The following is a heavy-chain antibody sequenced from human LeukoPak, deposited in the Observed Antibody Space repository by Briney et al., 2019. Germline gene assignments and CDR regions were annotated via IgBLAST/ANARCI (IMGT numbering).Heavy chain of an antibody. Sequence: PSETLPLTCTVSGYTISSGYCWGWIRQPPGKGVEWIGSIYHSGTTYYNPSLKSRVTISVDTSKNQFSLKLSSVTAADTAVYYCARDPLPVAGNNWFDPWGQGTLVTVSS. CDR1: GYTISSGYC. D-gene: IGHD6-19*01. CDR2: IYHSGTT. CDR3: ARDPLPVAGNNWFDP. V-gene: IGHV4-38-2*02. J-gene: IGHJ5*02.